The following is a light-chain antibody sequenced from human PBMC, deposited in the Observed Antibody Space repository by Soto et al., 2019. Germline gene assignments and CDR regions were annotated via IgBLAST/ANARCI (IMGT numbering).Light chain of an antibody. J-gene: IGLJ1*01. CDR2: EVS. CDR3: CSYASNNRGV. Sequence: QSALTQPASVSGSPGQSITISCTGTSSDIGAYNYVSWYQHHPGKAPKLMIYEVSNRLSGVSSRFSGSKSGNTASLTISGLQAEDEADYYCCSYASNNRGVFGTGTKLTVL. V-gene: IGLV2-14*01. CDR1: SSDIGAYNY.